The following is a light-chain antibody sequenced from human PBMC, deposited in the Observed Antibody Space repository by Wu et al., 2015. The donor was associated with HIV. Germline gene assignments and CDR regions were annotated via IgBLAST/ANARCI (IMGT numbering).Light chain of an antibody. Sequence: EIVLTQSPGSLSLSPGERATLSCRASQSVGTRYVAWYQQKPGQAPRLLLYGTSNRATDIPDRFSGSGSGTDFTLTISRLEPEDFAVYYCQQRSNWPPYTFGQGTKLEIK. J-gene: IGKJ2*01. CDR1: QSVGTRY. V-gene: IGKV3D-20*02. CDR2: GTS. CDR3: QQRSNWPPYT.